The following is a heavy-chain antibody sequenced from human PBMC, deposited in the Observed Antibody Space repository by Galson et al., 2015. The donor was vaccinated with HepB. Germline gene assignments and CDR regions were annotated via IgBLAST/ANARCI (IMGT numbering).Heavy chain of an antibody. Sequence: SLRLSCAASGFMLSGYGMHWVRQAPGKGLEWVAVISYDGSSKHYADSVKGRFTISRDNSKNTLHLQMNSLRVEDTAVYYCAKGQPGLVPPFHSWGQGTLVTVSS. D-gene: IGHD6-19*01. CDR2: ISYDGSSK. CDR1: GFMLSGYG. V-gene: IGHV3-30*18. J-gene: IGHJ4*02. CDR3: AKGQPGLVPPFHS.